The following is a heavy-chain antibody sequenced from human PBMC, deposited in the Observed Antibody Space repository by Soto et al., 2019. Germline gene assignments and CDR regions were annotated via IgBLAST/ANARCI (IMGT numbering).Heavy chain of an antibody. D-gene: IGHD5-12*01. Sequence: QVQLQESGPGLVKPSQTLSLTCTVSGGYISSGGYYWSWIRQHPGKGLEGIGYIYYSGSTYYNPSRMSGVTISVDTSKNQFPLKLSSVTAADTAVYYCARGSGYSGYDSYFDYWGQGTLVTVSS. CDR3: ARGSGYSGYDSYFDY. J-gene: IGHJ4*02. CDR1: GGYISSGGYY. CDR2: IYYSGST. V-gene: IGHV4-31*03.